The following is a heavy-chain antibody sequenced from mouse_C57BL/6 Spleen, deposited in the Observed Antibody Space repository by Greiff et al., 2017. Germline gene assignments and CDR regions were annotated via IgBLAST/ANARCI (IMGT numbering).Heavy chain of an antibody. D-gene: IGHD1-1*01. CDR3: ASRGYDGSYWYFDV. V-gene: IGHV1-82*01. J-gene: IGHJ1*03. CDR2: IYPGDGDT. Sequence: QVQLQQSGPELVKPGASVKISCKASGYAFSSSWMNWVKQRPGKGLEWIGRIYPGDGDTNYNGKFKGKATLTADKSSSTAYMQLSSLTSADAAVYFCASRGYDGSYWYFDVWGTGTTVTVSS. CDR1: GYAFSSSW.